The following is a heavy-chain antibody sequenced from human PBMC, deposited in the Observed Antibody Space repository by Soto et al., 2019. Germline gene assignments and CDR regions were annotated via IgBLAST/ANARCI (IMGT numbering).Heavy chain of an antibody. CDR3: ASLPRTGTTPFDP. CDR2: ISSSSSYT. D-gene: IGHD1-1*01. CDR1: GFTFSSYG. J-gene: IGHJ5*02. V-gene: IGHV3-21*05. Sequence: GGSLRLSCAASGFTFSSYGMHWIRQAPGKGLEWVSYISSSSSYTNYADPVKGRFTISRDNAKNSLYLQMNSLRAEDTAVYYCASLPRTGTTPFDPWGQGTLVTVSS.